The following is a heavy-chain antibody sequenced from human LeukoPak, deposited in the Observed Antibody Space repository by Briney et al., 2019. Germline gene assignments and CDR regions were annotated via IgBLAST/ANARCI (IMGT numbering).Heavy chain of an antibody. CDR3: GREQPVTPELFDF. Sequence: GGSLRLSCAASGFTFSSYSMNWVRQAPGKGLEWVSSISSSSSYIYYADSVKGRFTISRDNAKNSLYLQMNSLRAEDTAVYYCGREQPVTPELFDFWGQGTLVTVPS. CDR2: ISSSSSYI. D-gene: IGHD1-1*01. CDR1: GFTFSSYS. J-gene: IGHJ4*02. V-gene: IGHV3-21*01.